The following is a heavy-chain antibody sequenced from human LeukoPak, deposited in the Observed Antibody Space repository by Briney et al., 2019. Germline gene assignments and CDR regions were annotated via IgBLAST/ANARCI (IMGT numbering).Heavy chain of an antibody. CDR1: GFTFSGSA. D-gene: IGHD3-10*01. CDR2: IRSTANGYAT. Sequence: GGSLRLSCAASGFTFSGSALHWVRQASGKGLEWVGRIRSTANGYATAYAASVKGRFTISRDDSKNTAYLQMDSLKTEDTAVYYCTGNYYGSGSYADFDYWGQGTLVTV. J-gene: IGHJ4*02. CDR3: TGNYYGSGSYADFDY. V-gene: IGHV3-73*01.